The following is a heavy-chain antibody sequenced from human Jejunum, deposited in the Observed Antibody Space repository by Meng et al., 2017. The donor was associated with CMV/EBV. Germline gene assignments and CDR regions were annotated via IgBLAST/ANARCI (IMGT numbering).Heavy chain of an antibody. V-gene: IGHV4-59*01. J-gene: IGHJ4*02. D-gene: IGHD1-1*01. Sequence: TVSGGTISNYYWSWIRQPPGKGLEWIGYIYYIGSTNYNPSLKSRVTISVDTSKNQFSLNLSSVTAADTAVYYCARDLGTGLVDYWGQGTLVTVSS. CDR2: IYYIGST. CDR1: GGTISNYY. CDR3: ARDLGTGLVDY.